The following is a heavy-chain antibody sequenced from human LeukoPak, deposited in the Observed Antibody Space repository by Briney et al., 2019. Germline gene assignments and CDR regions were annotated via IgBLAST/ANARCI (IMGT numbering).Heavy chain of an antibody. CDR2: ISAYNGNT. D-gene: IGHD3-3*01. V-gene: IGHV1-18*01. J-gene: IGHJ4*02. Sequence: ASVKVSCKASGYTFTSYGISWVRQAPGQGLEWMGWISAYNGNTNYAQKLQGRVTMTTDTSTSTAYMELRSLRSEDTAVYYCARPADDFWSGYYLDYFDYWGQGTLVTVSS. CDR3: ARPADDFWSGYYLDYFDY. CDR1: GYTFTSYG.